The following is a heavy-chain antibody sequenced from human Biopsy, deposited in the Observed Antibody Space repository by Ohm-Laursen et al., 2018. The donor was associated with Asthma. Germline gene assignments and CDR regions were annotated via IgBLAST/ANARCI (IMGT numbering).Heavy chain of an antibody. CDR1: GYTFTSSG. D-gene: IGHD2-2*01. V-gene: IGHV1-18*01. J-gene: IGHJ4*02. CDR3: ARTYCTLNTCYASFDH. Sequence: ASVKVSCKTSGYTFTSSGITWVRQAPGQGLEWMGWISAYNGNTKLAQKLQDRVTMITDTSTSTAYMGLKSLRTDDTAVYFCARTYCTLNTCYASFDHWGQGTLVAVSS. CDR2: ISAYNGNT.